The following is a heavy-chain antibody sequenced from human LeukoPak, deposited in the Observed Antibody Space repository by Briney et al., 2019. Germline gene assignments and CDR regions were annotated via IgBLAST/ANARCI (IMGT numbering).Heavy chain of an antibody. D-gene: IGHD5-18*01. CDR3: ARGPYVDTAMVRGYYYYYMDV. Sequence: PSETLSLTCTVSGGSISSGSYYWSWIRQPARKGLEWIGRIYTSGSTNYNPSLKSRVTISVDTSKNQFSLKLSSVIAADTAVYYCARGPYVDTAMVRGYYYYYMDVWGKGTTVTISS. CDR1: GGSISSGSYY. V-gene: IGHV4-61*02. CDR2: IYTSGST. J-gene: IGHJ6*03.